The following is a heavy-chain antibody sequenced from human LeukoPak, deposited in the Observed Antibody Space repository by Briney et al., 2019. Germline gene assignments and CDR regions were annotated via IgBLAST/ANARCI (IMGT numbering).Heavy chain of an antibody. CDR3: TRDQTPYY. CDR2: IASETYGGTA. J-gene: IGHJ4*02. CDR1: GFTFGDYA. V-gene: IGHV3-49*04. Sequence: GVSLRLSCTASGFTFGDYAVTWVRQAPGKGLEWVGFIASETYGGTAEYAASVKGRFTISRDDSNSIAYLQMNSLKTEDTAVYYCTRDQTPYYWGQGTLVTVSS.